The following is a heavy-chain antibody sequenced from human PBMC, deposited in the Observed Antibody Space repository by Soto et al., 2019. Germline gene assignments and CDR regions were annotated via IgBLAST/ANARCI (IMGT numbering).Heavy chain of an antibody. J-gene: IGHJ4*02. CDR2: IYSTGST. Sequence: QVQLQESGPGLVKSSQTLSLTCTVSGGSISSGDYFWSWIRQPPGKGLVWIGYIYSTGSTYYNPSLMSRVTISVDTSKTQFSLKRNSVTAADTAVYYCARRMPIDSYPFDYWGQGSLVTVSS. CDR3: ARRMPIDSYPFDY. CDR1: GGSISSGDYF. V-gene: IGHV4-30-4*01. D-gene: IGHD2-2*01.